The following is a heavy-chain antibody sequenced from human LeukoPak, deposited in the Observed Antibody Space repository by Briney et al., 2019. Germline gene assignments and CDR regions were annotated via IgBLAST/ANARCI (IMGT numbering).Heavy chain of an antibody. CDR3: ARDAEPRHYYYMDV. CDR2: IKQDGSEK. J-gene: IGHJ6*03. V-gene: IGHV3-7*01. CDR1: GFTFSSYW. Sequence: QPGGSLRLSCAASGFTFSSYWMSWVRQAPGKGLEWVANIKQDGSEKYYVDSVKGRFTISRDNAKNSLYVQMNSLRAEDTAVYYCARDAEPRHYYYMDVWGKGTTVTVSS.